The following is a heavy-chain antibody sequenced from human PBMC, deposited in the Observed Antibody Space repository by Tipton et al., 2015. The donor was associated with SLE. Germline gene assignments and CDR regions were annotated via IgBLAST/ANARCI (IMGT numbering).Heavy chain of an antibody. V-gene: IGHV4-59*01. Sequence: TLSLTCTVAGDSMDNYFWTWVRQPPGKGLEWIGTIYYSGNTYNNPSLKSRLSISIDKSKNQFSLKLSSVIAADTAVYFCARDGKPGIPYKYCAMDVWGQGSTVTVTS. CDR1: GDSMDNYF. J-gene: IGHJ6*02. CDR2: IYYSGNT. CDR3: ARDGKPGIPYKYCAMDV. D-gene: IGHD2-2*02.